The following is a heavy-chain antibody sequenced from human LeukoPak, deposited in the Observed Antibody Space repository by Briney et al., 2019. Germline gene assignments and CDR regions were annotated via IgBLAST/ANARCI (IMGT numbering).Heavy chain of an antibody. D-gene: IGHD3-22*01. CDR3: ARVESRADSSGYYDAFDI. V-gene: IGHV1-2*06. CDR1: GYTFTGYY. Sequence: ASVKVSCKASGYTFTGYYMHWVRQAPGQGLEWMGRINPNSGGTNYAQKFQGRVTMTRDTSISTAYMELSRLRSDDTAVYYCARVESRADSSGYYDAFDIWGQGTMVTVSS. CDR2: INPNSGGT. J-gene: IGHJ3*02.